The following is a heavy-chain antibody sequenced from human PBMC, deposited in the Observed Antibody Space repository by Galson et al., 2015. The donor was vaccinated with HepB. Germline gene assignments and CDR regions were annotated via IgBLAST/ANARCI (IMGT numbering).Heavy chain of an antibody. V-gene: IGHV4-34*01. CDR3: ARDPSITGTTGPFDY. J-gene: IGHJ4*02. CDR2: INHSGST. D-gene: IGHD1-7*01. CDR1: GGSFSGYY. Sequence: SETLSLTCAVYGGSFSGYYWSWIRQPPGKGLEWIGEINHSGSTNYNPSLKSRVTISVDTSKNQFSLKLSSVTAADTAVYYCARDPSITGTTGPFDYWGQGTLVTVSS.